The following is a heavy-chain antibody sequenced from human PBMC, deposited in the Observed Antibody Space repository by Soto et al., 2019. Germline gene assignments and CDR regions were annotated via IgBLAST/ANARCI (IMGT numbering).Heavy chain of an antibody. D-gene: IGHD3-9*01. V-gene: IGHV3-21*01. CDR3: ARGFDILTGLYFQH. Sequence: EVQLVESGGGLVKTGGSLRLSCAASGFTFSSYSMNWVRQAPGKGLEWVSSISSSSRYIYYPDSVKGRFTISRDNAKNSLYLQMSSLRAGDTAVYFCARGFDILTGLYFQHWGQGTLVTVSS. J-gene: IGHJ1*01. CDR2: ISSSSRYI. CDR1: GFTFSSYS.